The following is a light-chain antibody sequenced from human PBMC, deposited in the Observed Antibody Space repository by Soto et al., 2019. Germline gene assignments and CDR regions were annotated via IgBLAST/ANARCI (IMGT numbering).Light chain of an antibody. Sequence: EIVMTQSPATLSVSPGERATLSCRASQSVSSNLAWYQQKPGQAPRLLIYGASTRATGIPARFSGSGSGTEFTPTISSLQSEAFAVYYCQQYNNWPPVYTFGQGTKLEIK. J-gene: IGKJ2*01. CDR3: QQYNNWPPVYT. CDR2: GAS. V-gene: IGKV3-15*01. CDR1: QSVSSN.